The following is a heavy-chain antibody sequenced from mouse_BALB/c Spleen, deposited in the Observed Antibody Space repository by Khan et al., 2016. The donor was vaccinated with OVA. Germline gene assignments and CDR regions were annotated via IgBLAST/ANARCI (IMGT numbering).Heavy chain of an antibody. CDR2: ISYSGST. CDR3: ASGRLLLRYPDYFNY. CDR1: GYSITSDYA. Sequence: EVQLQQSGPGLLKPSQSLSRTCTVTGYSITSDYAWNCIRQFPGNKLEWMAYISYSGSTTFRLSRRCRNPITRDTFKYQFFITLNSVTTEDTAPYYCASGRLLLRYPDYFNYWGQGTTLTVSA. D-gene: IGHD1-1*01. V-gene: IGHV3-2*02. J-gene: IGHJ2*01.